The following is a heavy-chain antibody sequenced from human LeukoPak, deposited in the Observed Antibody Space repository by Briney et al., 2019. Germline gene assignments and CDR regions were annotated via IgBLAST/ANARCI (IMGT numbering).Heavy chain of an antibody. D-gene: IGHD3-10*01. CDR1: GFTFRNYA. CDR3: AREGHYGALDI. V-gene: IGHV3-48*02. J-gene: IGHJ3*02. Sequence: PGGSLRLSCAASGFTFRNYAMPWVRQAPGKGLEWVSYISSSTTLIHYADSVKGRFTISRDNAKSSLYLQMNSLRDEDTALYFCAREGHYGALDIWGQGTMVTVSS. CDR2: ISSSTTLI.